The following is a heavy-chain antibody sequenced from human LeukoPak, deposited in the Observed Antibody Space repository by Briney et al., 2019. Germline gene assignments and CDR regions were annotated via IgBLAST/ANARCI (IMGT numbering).Heavy chain of an antibody. Sequence: GASVKVSCKASGYTFTGYYMHWVRQAPGQGLEWMGWINPNSGGTNYAQKFQGRVTMTRDTSISTAYMELSSLRFDDTAVYYCARARTVRGVIIVPFDYWGQGTLVTVSS. D-gene: IGHD3-10*01. CDR3: ARARTVRGVIIVPFDY. CDR1: GYTFTGYY. J-gene: IGHJ4*02. CDR2: INPNSGGT. V-gene: IGHV1-2*02.